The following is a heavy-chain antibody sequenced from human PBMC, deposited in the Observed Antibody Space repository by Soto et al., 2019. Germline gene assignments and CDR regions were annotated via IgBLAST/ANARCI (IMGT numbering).Heavy chain of an antibody. J-gene: IGHJ4*02. CDR2: ISSTTNYI. Sequence: GSLRLSCAASGFTFTRYSMNWVRQAPGEGLEWVSSISSTTNYIYYGDSMKGRFTISRDNAKNSLYLEMNSLRAEDTAVYYCARESEDLTSNFDYWGQGTLVTVSS. V-gene: IGHV3-21*06. CDR1: GFTFTRYS. CDR3: ARESEDLTSNFDY.